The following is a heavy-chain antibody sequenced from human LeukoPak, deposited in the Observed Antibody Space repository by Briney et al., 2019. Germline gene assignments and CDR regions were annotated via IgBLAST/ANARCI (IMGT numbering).Heavy chain of an antibody. CDR1: GGSISITSYY. CDR3: ARVRYNWNRDFDY. CDR2: MFHSGST. D-gene: IGHD1-20*01. V-gene: IGHV4-39*07. Sequence: SETLSLTCTVSGGSISITSYYWGWIRQPPGKGLEWIGSMFHSGSTYYNPSLKSRVTMSVDTSKNQFSLKLSSVTAADTAVYYCARVRYNWNRDFDYWGQGTLVTVSS. J-gene: IGHJ4*02.